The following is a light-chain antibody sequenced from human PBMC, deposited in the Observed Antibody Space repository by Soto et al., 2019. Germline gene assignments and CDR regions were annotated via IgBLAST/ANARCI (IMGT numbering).Light chain of an antibody. CDR2: GAS. V-gene: IGKV3-20*01. CDR1: QSFSSSY. J-gene: IGKJ3*01. CDR3: QHYGSALFT. Sequence: EIVLTQSPGTLSLSPGERATLSCRASQSFSSSYLAWYQQKPGQGPRLLIYGASSRATGSPDRFIGSGSGIDFTLTVSTVEPEYVAVYYCQHYGSALFTFGPGTNVDVK.